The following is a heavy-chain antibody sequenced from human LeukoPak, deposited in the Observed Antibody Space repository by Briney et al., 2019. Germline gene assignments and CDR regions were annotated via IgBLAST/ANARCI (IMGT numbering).Heavy chain of an antibody. CDR1: GFIFSGYW. CDR3: GRKGRQPFDF. CDR2: INSDGSTT. J-gene: IGHJ4*02. D-gene: IGHD5-18*01. Sequence: TGGSLRLSCAASGFIFSGYWRHWVRHAPGKGLVWVSRINSDGSTTSYADSVKGRFTIYRDNDKNTLYVQTNSPRAEDTAVYYCGRKGRQPFDFWGQGTLVTVSS. V-gene: IGHV3-74*01.